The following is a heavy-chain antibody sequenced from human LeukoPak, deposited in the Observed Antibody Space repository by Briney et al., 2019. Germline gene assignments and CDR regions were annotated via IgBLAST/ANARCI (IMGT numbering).Heavy chain of an antibody. CDR1: GGTFSSYA. D-gene: IGHD5-12*01. Sequence: VASVKVSCKASGGTFSSYAISWVRQAPGQGLEWMGGIIPIFGTANYAQKFQGRVTITADESTSTAYMELSSLRSEDTAVYYCARDGSVDTIISWFDPWGQGTLVTVSS. CDR3: ARDGSVDTIISWFDP. V-gene: IGHV1-69*13. CDR2: IIPIFGTA. J-gene: IGHJ5*02.